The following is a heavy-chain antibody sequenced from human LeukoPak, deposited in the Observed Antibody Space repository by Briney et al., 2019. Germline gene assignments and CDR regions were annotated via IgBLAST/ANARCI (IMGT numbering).Heavy chain of an antibody. Sequence: GMSLRLSCAASGVTLSPYGMHWVRQAPGKGLEWVSYISSSSYTNYADSVKGRFTISRDNAKNSLYLQMNSLRAEDTAVYYCARLSVGRDYFDYWGQGTLVTVSS. CDR1: GVTLSPYG. V-gene: IGHV3-21*05. CDR3: ARLSVGRDYFDY. CDR2: ISSSSYT. J-gene: IGHJ4*02. D-gene: IGHD1-14*01.